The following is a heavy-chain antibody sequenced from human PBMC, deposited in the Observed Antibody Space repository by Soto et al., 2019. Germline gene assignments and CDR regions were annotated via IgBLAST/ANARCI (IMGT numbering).Heavy chain of an antibody. Sequence: QVQLQESGPGLVKPSQTLSLTCTVSGGSISSGGYYWSWIRQHPGKGLEWIGYIYYSGSTYYNPSLKSRVTISGDPPKNQFPRRLSSVTAADTAVYYCAGGGGVTTLYYYYYMDVWGKGTTVTVSS. V-gene: IGHV4-31*03. D-gene: IGHD3-16*01. CDR2: IYYSGST. J-gene: IGHJ6*03. CDR3: AGGGGVTTLYYYYYMDV. CDR1: GGSISSGGYY.